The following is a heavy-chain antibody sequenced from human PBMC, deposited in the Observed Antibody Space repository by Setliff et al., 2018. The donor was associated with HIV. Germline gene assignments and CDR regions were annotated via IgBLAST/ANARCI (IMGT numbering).Heavy chain of an antibody. D-gene: IGHD3-22*01. V-gene: IGHV3-53*01. J-gene: IGHJ3*02. CDR3: ARLWGLTYDIFDI. CDR2: IYAGGST. CDR1: GLTDTYNY. Sequence: PGGSLRLSCAASGLTDTYNYMSWVRQAPGKGLEWVSVIYAGGSTYYADSVKGRFTISRDNSKNMLYLQMDSLRAEDTAVYYCARLWGLTYDIFDIWGQGAMVTVSS.